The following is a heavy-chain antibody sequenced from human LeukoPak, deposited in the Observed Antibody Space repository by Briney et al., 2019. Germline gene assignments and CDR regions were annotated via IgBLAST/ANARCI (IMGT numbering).Heavy chain of an antibody. CDR2: IYSSGST. V-gene: IGHV4-4*07. D-gene: IGHD6-19*01. CDR1: GYSISSGYY. Sequence: SETLSLTCTVSGYSISSGYYWSWIRQPAGKGLEWIGRIYSSGSTNYSPSLKSRVTMSVDTSKNQFSLKLSSVTAADTAVYYCAREIRGYSSGGDYYYYYYMDVWGKGTTVTVSS. J-gene: IGHJ6*03. CDR3: AREIRGYSSGGDYYYYYYMDV.